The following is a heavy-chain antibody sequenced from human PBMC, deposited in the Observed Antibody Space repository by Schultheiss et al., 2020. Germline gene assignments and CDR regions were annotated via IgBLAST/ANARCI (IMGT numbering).Heavy chain of an antibody. Sequence: GGSLRLSCAASGFTFSSYAMSWVRQAPGKGLEWVSYISSSGSTVYYADSVKGRFTISRDNAKNSLYLQMNSLRAEDTAVYYCARDFLAAAGYGRVWGQGTTVTVSS. V-gene: IGHV3-48*04. CDR1: GFTFSSYA. CDR2: ISSSGSTV. D-gene: IGHD6-13*01. CDR3: ARDFLAAAGYGRV. J-gene: IGHJ6*02.